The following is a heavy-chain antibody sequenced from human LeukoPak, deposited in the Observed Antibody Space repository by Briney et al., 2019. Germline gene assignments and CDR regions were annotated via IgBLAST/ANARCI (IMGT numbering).Heavy chain of an antibody. D-gene: IGHD3-10*01. Sequence: GGSLRLSCAVSGLTFSSSWMHWVRHAPGKGLVWVSRINADGSSASYADSVKGRFTISRDNAKNTLYLQMNSLRAEDTAMYYCARDYGRSRDYGMDVWGQGTTVTVSS. CDR1: GLTFSSSW. CDR3: ARDYGRSRDYGMDV. CDR2: INADGSSA. V-gene: IGHV3-74*01. J-gene: IGHJ6*02.